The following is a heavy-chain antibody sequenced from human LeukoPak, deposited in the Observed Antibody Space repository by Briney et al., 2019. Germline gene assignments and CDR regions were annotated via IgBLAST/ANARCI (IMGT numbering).Heavy chain of an antibody. V-gene: IGHV3-9*01. Sequence: GGSPRLSCAASGFTFDDFAMHWVRQVPGKGLEWVSGISWNSGSIVYADSVKGRFTISKDSAKNSLFLQMNSLRPEDTALYYCAKSLWSSSSGYFDYWGQGALVTVTS. CDR3: AKSLWSSSSGYFDY. J-gene: IGHJ4*02. D-gene: IGHD6-6*01. CDR2: ISWNSGSI. CDR1: GFTFDDFA.